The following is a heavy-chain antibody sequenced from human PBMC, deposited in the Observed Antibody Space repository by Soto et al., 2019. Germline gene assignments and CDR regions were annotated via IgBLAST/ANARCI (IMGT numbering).Heavy chain of an antibody. V-gene: IGHV3-23*01. CDR3: AKVEGMIVASLGY. J-gene: IGHJ4*02. Sequence: EVQLLESGGGLVQPGGSLRLSRAASGFTFSSYAMSWVRQAPGKGLEWVSAISGSGGSTYYADSVKGRFTISRDNSKTTLYLQMNTLRAEDTAVYYCAKVEGMIVASLGYWGQGTLVTVSS. CDR2: ISGSGGST. CDR1: GFTFSSYA. D-gene: IGHD3-22*01.